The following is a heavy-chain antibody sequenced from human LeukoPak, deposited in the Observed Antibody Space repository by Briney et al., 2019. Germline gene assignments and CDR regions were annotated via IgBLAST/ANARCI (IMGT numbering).Heavy chain of an antibody. CDR3: TVLSDGDAFDI. CDR2: IDPKTGGT. J-gene: IGHJ3*02. D-gene: IGHD6-6*01. V-gene: IGHV1-2*06. Sequence: GASVRVSCKASGYTFTGYYMHWVRQAPGQGLEWLGRIDPKTGGTKYAQKFQGRVTMTRDTSSSKAYMDLSSLRSDDTAVYFCTVLSDGDAFDIWGQGTLVTVSS. CDR1: GYTFTGYY.